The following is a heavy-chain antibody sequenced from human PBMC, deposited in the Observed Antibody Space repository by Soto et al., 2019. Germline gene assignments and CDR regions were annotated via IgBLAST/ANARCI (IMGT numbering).Heavy chain of an antibody. CDR1: GASLSSYY. D-gene: IGHD3-16*01. Sequence: QVQLQESGPGLVKPSETLSLTCVVSGASLSSYYWSWIRQPPGKGLEWIGYIYYSGSTYYNPSLKSRVTISVDTPNYLFSLKQRSLTAEDTAVYYSARTWGSTNDYWGQGTLVTVSS. CDR2: IYYSGST. J-gene: IGHJ4*02. V-gene: IGHV4-59*01. CDR3: ARTWGSTNDY.